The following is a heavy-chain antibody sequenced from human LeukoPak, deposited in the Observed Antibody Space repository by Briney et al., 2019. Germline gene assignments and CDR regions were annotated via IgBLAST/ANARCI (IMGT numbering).Heavy chain of an antibody. J-gene: IGHJ3*02. Sequence: ASVKVSCKTSGYTFTSYYMHWVRQAPGQGLEWMGIINPSGGSTSYAQKFQGRVTMTRDTSISTAYMELSRLRSDDTAVYYCARPCSSTSCQFYDAFDIWGQGTMVTVSS. CDR3: ARPCSSTSCQFYDAFDI. V-gene: IGHV1-46*01. CDR1: GYTFTSYY. CDR2: INPSGGST. D-gene: IGHD2-2*01.